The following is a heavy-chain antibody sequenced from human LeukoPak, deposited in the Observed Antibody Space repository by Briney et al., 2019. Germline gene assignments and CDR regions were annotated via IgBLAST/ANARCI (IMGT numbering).Heavy chain of an antibody. CDR3: ARGDFFDSAAREPFDV. CDR2: ITPIFAST. Sequence: GASVKVSCKTSGGTFTYYAYGWVRQAPGRGLEWMGDITPIFASTNFAQRFLGGLTFTADESSSTVYMELNSLRSEDTAIYYCARGDFFDSAAREPFDVWGQGTLVIVSS. V-gene: IGHV1-69*01. CDR1: GGTFTYYA. D-gene: IGHD3-22*01. J-gene: IGHJ3*01.